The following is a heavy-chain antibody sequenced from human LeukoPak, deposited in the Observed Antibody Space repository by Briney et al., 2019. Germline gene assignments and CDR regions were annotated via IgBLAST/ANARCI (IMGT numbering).Heavy chain of an antibody. D-gene: IGHD5-12*01. V-gene: IGHV1-18*01. J-gene: IGHJ4*02. CDR1: GYTFTTYD. CDR3: ARRDIVATIIDY. Sequence: EASVKVSCKASGYTFTTYDINWVRQAPGQGPEWMGLISTYNGDTNYAQKFRGRVTMTTDTSTSTAYMELRSLRSDDTAVYYCARRDIVATIIDYWGQGTLVTVSS. CDR2: ISTYNGDT.